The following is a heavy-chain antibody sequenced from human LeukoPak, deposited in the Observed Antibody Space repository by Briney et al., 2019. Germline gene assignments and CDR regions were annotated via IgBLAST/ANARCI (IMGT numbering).Heavy chain of an antibody. CDR2: IYSGGST. J-gene: IGHJ3*02. V-gene: IGHV3-53*01. CDR3: ARGATTAHDAFDI. CDR1: GFTVSSNY. Sequence: PGGSLRLSCAASGFTVSSNYMSWVRQAPGKGLEWVSVIYSGGSTYYADSVKGRFTISRDNSKNTLYLQMNSLRAEDTAVYYCARGATTAHDAFDIWGQGTMVTVFS. D-gene: IGHD4-17*01.